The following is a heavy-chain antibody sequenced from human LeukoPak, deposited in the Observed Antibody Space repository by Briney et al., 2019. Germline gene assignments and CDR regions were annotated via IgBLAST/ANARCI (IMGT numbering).Heavy chain of an antibody. CDR1: GYTFTGYY. CDR3: AGAWYYYDSSGFDY. CDR2: INPNSGGT. Sequence: ASVKVSCKASGYTFTGYYMHWVRQAPGQGLEWMGWINPNSGGTNYAQKFQGRVTVTRDTSISTAYMELSRLRSDDTAVYYCAGAWYYYDSSGFDYWGQGTLVTVSS. J-gene: IGHJ4*02. V-gene: IGHV1-2*02. D-gene: IGHD3-22*01.